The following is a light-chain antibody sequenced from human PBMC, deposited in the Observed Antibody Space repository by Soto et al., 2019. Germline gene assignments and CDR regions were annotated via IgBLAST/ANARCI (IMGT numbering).Light chain of an antibody. Sequence: QSALTQPASVSGSPGQSITISCTGPSSDIGSYNLVSWYQQHPGKAPKFMIYEDSKRPSGVSNRFSGSKSGNTASLTISGLKTEDEADYYCCSYAGSSTYVFGTGTKVTVL. CDR2: EDS. V-gene: IGLV2-23*01. CDR1: SSDIGSYNL. CDR3: CSYAGSSTYV. J-gene: IGLJ1*01.